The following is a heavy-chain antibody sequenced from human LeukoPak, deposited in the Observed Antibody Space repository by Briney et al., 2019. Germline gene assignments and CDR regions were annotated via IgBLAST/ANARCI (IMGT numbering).Heavy chain of an antibody. Sequence: GGSLRLSCAVSGLTVSSNHMSWVRQAPGKGLEWVSIIYSGGTTYYTYSVKDRFTVPRDDSKNTLYLRMNSLRAEDTAVYYCTIARLVFDLWGRGTLVTVSS. CDR1: GLTVSSNH. CDR2: IYSGGTT. D-gene: IGHD3-10*01. J-gene: IGHJ2*01. V-gene: IGHV3-66*01. CDR3: TIARLVFDL.